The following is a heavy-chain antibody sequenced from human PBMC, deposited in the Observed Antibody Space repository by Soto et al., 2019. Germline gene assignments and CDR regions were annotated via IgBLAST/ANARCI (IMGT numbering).Heavy chain of an antibody. D-gene: IGHD5-12*01. CDR2: IYYSGST. CDR3: ASEKPVAVATHSYYYYGMDV. CDR1: GGSISSGDYY. J-gene: IGHJ6*02. V-gene: IGHV4-30-4*01. Sequence: TSETLSLTCTVSGGSISSGDYYWSWIRQPPGKGLEWIGYIYYSGSTYYNPSLKSRVTISVDTSKNQFSLKLSSVTAADTAVYYCASEKPVAVATHSYYYYGMDVWGQGTPVTVSS.